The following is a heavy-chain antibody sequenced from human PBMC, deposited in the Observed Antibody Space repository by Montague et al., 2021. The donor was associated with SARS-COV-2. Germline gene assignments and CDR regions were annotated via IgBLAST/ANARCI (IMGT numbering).Heavy chain of an antibody. J-gene: IGHJ4*02. V-gene: IGHV3-9*01. CDR2: INWNSGNI. CDR3: ARDSWGHSFGPKTYFDH. D-gene: IGHD5-18*01. CDR1: GFTFKDYA. Sequence: SLRLSCATSGFTFKDYAIHWVRRGPGKGLEWVSGINWNSGNIDYADSVKGRFTISRDNAKSSVHLQMNSLTPGDTAFYYCARDSWGHSFGPKTYFDHWGQGTLVTVSS.